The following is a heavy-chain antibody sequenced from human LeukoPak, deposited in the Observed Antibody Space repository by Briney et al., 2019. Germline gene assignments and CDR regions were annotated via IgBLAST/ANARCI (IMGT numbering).Heavy chain of an antibody. J-gene: IGHJ6*03. CDR2: IYPGDSDT. D-gene: IGHD2-2*01. Sequence: GESLKISCKGSGYSFSNYWIGWVRQIPGKGLEWMGIIYPGDSDTRYSPSFQGLVTISVDKSISTAYLQWSSLKASDTAMYYCARAAGYCTSTSCFYYDYYYMDVWGKGTTVTVSS. V-gene: IGHV5-51*01. CDR3: ARAAGYCTSTSCFYYDYYYMDV. CDR1: GYSFSNYW.